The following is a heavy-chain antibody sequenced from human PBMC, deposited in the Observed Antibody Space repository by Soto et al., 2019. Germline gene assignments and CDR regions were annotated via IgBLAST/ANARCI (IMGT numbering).Heavy chain of an antibody. J-gene: IGHJ6*02. V-gene: IGHV1-46*01. CDR2: IDPSGSRT. D-gene: IGHD6-13*01. CDR1: RYTFPSYY. CDR3: ARQTGIAEDQEIFSYGFDV. Sequence: ASVPVSFQASRYTFPSYYMHGLRQAACQGLEWMGIIDPSGSRTSYGKKFQGRVTMTRDTSTSTVYMELITLRSEDTAVYYCARQTGIAEDQEIFSYGFDVWGQGTTVTVSS.